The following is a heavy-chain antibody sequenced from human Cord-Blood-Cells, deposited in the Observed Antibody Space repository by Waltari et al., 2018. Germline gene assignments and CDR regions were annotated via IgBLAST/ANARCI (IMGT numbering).Heavy chain of an antibody. V-gene: IGHV4-39*01. J-gene: IGHJ5*02. D-gene: IGHD2-2*01. CDR2: IYYSGST. CDR1: GGSISSSSYY. CDR3: ARHGRYCSSTSCYGTFDP. Sequence: QLQLQESGPGLVKPSETLSLTCTVSGGSISSSSYYWGWIRQPPGQGLEWIGSIYYSGSTYYNPSLKSRVTISVDTSKNQFSLKLSSVTAADTAVYYCARHGRYCSSTSCYGTFDPWGQGTLVTVSS.